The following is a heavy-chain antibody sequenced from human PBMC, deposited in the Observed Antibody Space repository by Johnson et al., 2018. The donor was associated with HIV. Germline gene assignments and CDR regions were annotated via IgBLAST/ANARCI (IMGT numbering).Heavy chain of an antibody. CDR3: AKDQWSSSWTNDAFDV. V-gene: IGHV3-30*18. D-gene: IGHD6-13*01. J-gene: IGHJ3*01. CDR2: IYTGSDST. Sequence: QMLLVESGGGVVQPGRSLRLSCAASGFTFNRYGMHWVRQAPGKGLEWVAFIYTGSDSTSYTDSVKDRFTISRDSSKNAVYLQMNSLRAEDTAVYYCAKDQWSSSWTNDAFDVWGQGTMVTVSS. CDR1: GFTFNRYG.